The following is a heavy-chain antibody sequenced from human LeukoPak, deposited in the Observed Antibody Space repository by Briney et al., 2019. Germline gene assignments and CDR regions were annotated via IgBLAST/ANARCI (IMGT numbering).Heavy chain of an antibody. V-gene: IGHV3-64*01. CDR3: ARGGLYSYGHFDY. D-gene: IGHD5-18*01. CDR1: GFTFSSYA. J-gene: IGHJ4*02. CDR2: ISSNGGST. Sequence: GGSLRLSCAASGFTFSSYAMHWVRQAPGKGLEYVSAISSNGGSTYYANSVKGRFTISRDNSKNTLYLQMGSLRAEDMAVYYCARGGLYSYGHFDYWGQGTLVTVSS.